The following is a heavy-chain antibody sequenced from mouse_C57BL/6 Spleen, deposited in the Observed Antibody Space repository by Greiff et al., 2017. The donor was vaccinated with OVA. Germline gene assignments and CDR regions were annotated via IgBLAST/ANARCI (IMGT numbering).Heavy chain of an antibody. V-gene: IGHV1-82*01. CDR1: GYAFSSSW. CDR2: IYPGDGDT. CDR3: ARSGDYYGSSPGFDY. D-gene: IGHD1-1*01. J-gene: IGHJ2*01. Sequence: VMLVESGPELVKPGASVKISCKASGYAFSSSWMNWVKQRPGKGLEWIGRIYPGDGDTNYNGKFKGKATLTADKSSSTAYMQLSSLTSEDSAVYFCARSGDYYGSSPGFDYWGQGTTLTVSS.